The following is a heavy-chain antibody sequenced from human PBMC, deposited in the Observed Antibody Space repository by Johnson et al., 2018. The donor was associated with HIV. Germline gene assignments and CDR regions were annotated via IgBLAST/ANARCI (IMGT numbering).Heavy chain of an antibody. CDR2: IYSGGST. V-gene: IGHV3-23*04. Sequence: VQLVESGGGLVQPGGSLILSCAASGFTFSSYAMSLVRQAPGKGLEWVSAIYSGGSTYYADSVKGRFTISRDNSKNTLYLQMNSLRAEDTAVYYCARDRAVPDDGYNDYAFDIWGQGTMVTVSS. D-gene: IGHD5-24*01. CDR1: GFTFSSYA. J-gene: IGHJ3*02. CDR3: ARDRAVPDDGYNDYAFDI.